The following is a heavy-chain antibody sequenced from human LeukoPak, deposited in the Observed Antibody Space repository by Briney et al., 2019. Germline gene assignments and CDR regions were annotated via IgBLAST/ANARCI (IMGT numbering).Heavy chain of an antibody. CDR2: IYTSGST. CDR3: ARVGSGS. J-gene: IGHJ4*02. CDR1: GGSISSGSYY. Sequence: SQTLSLTCTVSGGSISSGSYYWSWIRQPAGKGLEWIGRIYTSGSTNYNPSLKSRVTISVDTSKNQFSLKLSSVTAADTAVYYCARVGSGSWGQGTLVTVSS. V-gene: IGHV4-61*02. D-gene: IGHD1-26*01.